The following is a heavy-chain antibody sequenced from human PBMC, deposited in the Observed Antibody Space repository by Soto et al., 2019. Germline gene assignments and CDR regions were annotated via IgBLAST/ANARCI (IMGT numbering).Heavy chain of an antibody. D-gene: IGHD6-13*01. CDR1: GGSISSYY. CDR2: IYYSGST. J-gene: IGHJ3*02. V-gene: IGHV4-59*01. Sequence: SETLSLTCTVSGGSISSYYWSWIRQPPGKGLEWIGYIYYSGSTNYNPSLKSRVTISVDTSKNQFSLKLSSVTAADTAVYYCERDIYRSSSDAFDIWGQGTMVTVSS. CDR3: ERDIYRSSSDAFDI.